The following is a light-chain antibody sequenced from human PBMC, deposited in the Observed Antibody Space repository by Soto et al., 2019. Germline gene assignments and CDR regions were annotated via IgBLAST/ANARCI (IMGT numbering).Light chain of an antibody. Sequence: EVVLMQSPGTLSLSPGERATLSCRSSQSVTSSDLAWYQQKPGQAPRLLLYGASSRATGIPDRFSGSGSGTDLNLTISRLEPEDFAVYYCHQYGNSQTFGHWTKVDI. V-gene: IGKV3-20*01. J-gene: IGKJ1*01. CDR2: GAS. CDR1: QSVTSSD. CDR3: HQYGNSQT.